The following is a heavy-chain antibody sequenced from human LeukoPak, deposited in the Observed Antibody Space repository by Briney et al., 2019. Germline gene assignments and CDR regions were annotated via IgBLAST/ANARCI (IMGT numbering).Heavy chain of an antibody. Sequence: GRSLRLSCAASGFTFSSYAMHWVRQAPGKGLEWVAVISYDGSNKYYADSVKGRFTISRDNSKNTLYLQMNSLRAEDTAVYYCASPAAGIAGGGQGTLVTVS. CDR2: ISYDGSNK. V-gene: IGHV3-30-3*01. D-gene: IGHD6-13*01. CDR1: GFTFSSYA. J-gene: IGHJ4*02. CDR3: ASPAAGIAG.